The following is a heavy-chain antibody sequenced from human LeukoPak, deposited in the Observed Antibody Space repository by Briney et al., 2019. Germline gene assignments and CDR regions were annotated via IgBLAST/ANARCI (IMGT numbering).Heavy chain of an antibody. D-gene: IGHD4-23*01. V-gene: IGHV3-30-3*01. Sequence: GGSLRLSCAASGFTFSSFAMHWVRQAPGKGLEWVAVTSYDGSNNYYADSVKGRFTISRDNSKNTLYLQMNSLRVEDTAVYYCARDRWGYWYFDLWGRGTLVTVSS. J-gene: IGHJ2*01. CDR3: ARDRWGYWYFDL. CDR2: TSYDGSNN. CDR1: GFTFSSFA.